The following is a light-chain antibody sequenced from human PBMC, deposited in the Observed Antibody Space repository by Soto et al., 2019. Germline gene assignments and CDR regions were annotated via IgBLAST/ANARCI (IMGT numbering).Light chain of an antibody. J-gene: IGKJ1*01. CDR1: QTISSW. CDR2: KAS. Sequence: EIQMTQSPSTLSGSVGDRFTITCVASQTISSWLAWYQQKPGKAPKLLIYKASTLKSGVTSRFSGSGSGTEFTLTISSLQPDDFATYYCQHYNSYSEAVGPGTKVEIK. CDR3: QHYNSYSEA. V-gene: IGKV1-5*03.